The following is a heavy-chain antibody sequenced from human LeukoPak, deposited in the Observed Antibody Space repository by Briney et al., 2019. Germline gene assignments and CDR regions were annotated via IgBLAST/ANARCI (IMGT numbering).Heavy chain of an antibody. CDR3: TKDPNGDYVGAFDP. V-gene: IGHV3-48*03. CDR2: ISSSGSTI. J-gene: IGHJ5*02. CDR1: GFTFSSYE. Sequence: PGGSLRLSCAASGFTFSSYEMNWVRQAPGKGLEWVSYISSSGSTIYYADSVKGRFTISRDNSQNTLYLQMNSLRAEDTAVYYCTKDPNGDYVGAFDPWGQGTLVTVSS. D-gene: IGHD4-17*01.